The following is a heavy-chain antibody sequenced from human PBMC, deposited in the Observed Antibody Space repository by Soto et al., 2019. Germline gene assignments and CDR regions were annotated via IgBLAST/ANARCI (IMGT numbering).Heavy chain of an antibody. CDR2: IKEDGSEI. Sequence: GGSVRLSCAVSGFNVMSDWMSWVRQAPGKGLEWVASIKEDGSEIYYLHSVRGRFSISRDSAGNALHLTMNYLSAEDTGVYFCARDIGFDYVNWGQGTLVTVSS. J-gene: IGHJ4*02. D-gene: IGHD3-16*01. CDR1: GFNVMSDW. V-gene: IGHV3-7*01. CDR3: ARDIGFDYVN.